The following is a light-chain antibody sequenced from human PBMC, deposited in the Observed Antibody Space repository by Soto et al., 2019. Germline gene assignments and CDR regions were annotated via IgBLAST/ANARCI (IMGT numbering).Light chain of an antibody. CDR1: QSISSW. CDR3: QQYNSYSIT. Sequence: DIQMTQSPSTLSASVGDRVTITCRASQSISSWLAWYQQKPGKAPKLLIYDASSLESGVPSRFSGSGSGTEFTLTISSLQPDDFATYYFQQYNSYSITFGPGTQVDIK. CDR2: DAS. J-gene: IGKJ3*01. V-gene: IGKV1-5*01.